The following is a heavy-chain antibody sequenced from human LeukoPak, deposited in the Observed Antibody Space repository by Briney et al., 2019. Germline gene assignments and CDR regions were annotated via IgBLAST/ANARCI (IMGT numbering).Heavy chain of an antibody. CDR2: ISGSGGST. CDR1: GFTFSSYA. V-gene: IGHV3-23*01. D-gene: IGHD1-26*01. CDR3: AKDPPVVVGATTFDY. Sequence: GGSLRLSCAASGFTFSSYAMSWVRQAPGKGLEWVSAISGSGGSTYYADSVKGRFTISRDNSKSTLYLQMNSLRAEDTAVYYCAKDPPVVVGATTFDYWGQGTLVTVSS. J-gene: IGHJ4*02.